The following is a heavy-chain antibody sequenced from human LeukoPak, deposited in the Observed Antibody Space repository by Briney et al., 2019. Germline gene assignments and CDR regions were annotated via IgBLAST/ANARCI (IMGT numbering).Heavy chain of an antibody. J-gene: IGHJ5*02. Sequence: ASVKVSCKASGYTFTSYGISWVRQAPGQGLEWMGWISAYNGNTNYAQKLQGRVTMTTDTSTSTAYMELRSLRSDDTAVYYCARDPKQLGRNNWFDPWGQGTLVTVSS. D-gene: IGHD6-13*01. V-gene: IGHV1-18*01. CDR1: GYTFTSYG. CDR2: ISAYNGNT. CDR3: ARDPKQLGRNNWFDP.